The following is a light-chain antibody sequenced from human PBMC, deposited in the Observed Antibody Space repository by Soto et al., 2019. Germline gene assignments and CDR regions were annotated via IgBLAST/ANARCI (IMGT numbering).Light chain of an antibody. CDR2: NSS. CDR3: QQYRDLPQT. Sequence: EIVLTQSPGTLSLSPGERATLSCRASQSVRSNYLAWYQQKPGQAPRLLIYNSSTRATGIPDRFSGSGSGTDFTLTISTLAPEDFALYYCQQYRDLPQTFGQGTQVEIK. J-gene: IGKJ1*01. V-gene: IGKV3-20*01. CDR1: QSVRSNY.